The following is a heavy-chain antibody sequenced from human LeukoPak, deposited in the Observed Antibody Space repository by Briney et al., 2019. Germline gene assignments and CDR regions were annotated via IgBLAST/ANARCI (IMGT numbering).Heavy chain of an antibody. CDR3: ARGLRWSPGYFDY. CDR1: GFTFSSYS. D-gene: IGHD4-23*01. CDR2: ISSSSSYI. J-gene: IGHJ4*02. V-gene: IGHV3-21*01. Sequence: GGSLRLSCAASGFTFSSYSMNWVRQAPGKGLEWVSSISSSSSYIYYADSVKGRFTIPRDNAKNSLYLQMNSLRAEDTAVYYCARGLRWSPGYFDYWGQGTLVTVSS.